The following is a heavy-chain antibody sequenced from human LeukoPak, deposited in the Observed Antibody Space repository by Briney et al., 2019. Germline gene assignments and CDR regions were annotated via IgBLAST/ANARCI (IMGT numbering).Heavy chain of an antibody. D-gene: IGHD3-10*01. V-gene: IGHV4-59*13. CDR2: IYYSGST. CDR1: GGAISTYD. Sequence: SETLCLSCAVSGGAISTYDWSWIRQPPGKGLEWMGGIYYSGSTKYNPSLNAPLTISIATSKNQFTLKLSSGTAADTAVYYCARDPSYYYASGSYYGGEVFDIWGQGTMVTVSS. J-gene: IGHJ3*02. CDR3: ARDPSYYYASGSYYGGEVFDI.